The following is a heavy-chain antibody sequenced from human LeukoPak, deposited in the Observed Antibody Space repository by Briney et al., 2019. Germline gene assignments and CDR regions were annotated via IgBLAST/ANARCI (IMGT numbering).Heavy chain of an antibody. D-gene: IGHD2-21*02. CDR1: GFTFSSYE. CDR2: ISSSGSTI. V-gene: IGHV3-48*03. Sequence: GGSLRLSCAASGFTFSSYEMNWVRQAPGKGLEWVSYISSSGSTIYYADSVKGRFTISRDNAKNSLYLQMNSLRAEDTAVYYCARVVVTAYNNFDYWGQGTLVTVSS. CDR3: ARVVVTAYNNFDY. J-gene: IGHJ4*02.